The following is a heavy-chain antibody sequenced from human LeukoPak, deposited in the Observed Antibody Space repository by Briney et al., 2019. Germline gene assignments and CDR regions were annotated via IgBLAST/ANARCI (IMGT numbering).Heavy chain of an antibody. Sequence: SETLSLTCNVSGCPISDYYWCWIRQPPGKGLEWIGYIYFRGTTNYSPSFQSRVSISVDTSKNQFSLRLTSVTAADTAVYYCARDRSYDNIGFRRLDFWGQGLLVTVSS. J-gene: IGHJ4*02. CDR3: ARDRSYDNIGFRRLDF. CDR2: IYFRGTT. D-gene: IGHD3-22*01. CDR1: GCPISDYY. V-gene: IGHV4-59*01.